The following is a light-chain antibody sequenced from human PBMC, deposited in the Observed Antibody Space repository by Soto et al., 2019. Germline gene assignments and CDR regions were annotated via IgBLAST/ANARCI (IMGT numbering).Light chain of an antibody. J-gene: IGKJ4*01. Sequence: DIQMTQSPSTLSASVGDRVTITCRASQGITSYLAWYQQTPGKAPKLLIYAASTLQSGVPSRFSGSGSGTDFTLTISSLQPEDFATYYCQQLNSYPLTFGGGTKVDIK. CDR2: AAS. CDR1: QGITSY. V-gene: IGKV1-9*01. CDR3: QQLNSYPLT.